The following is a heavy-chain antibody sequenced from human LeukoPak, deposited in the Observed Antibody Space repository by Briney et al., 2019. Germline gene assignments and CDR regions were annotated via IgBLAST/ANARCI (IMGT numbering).Heavy chain of an antibody. CDR1: GFTFSNYR. V-gene: IGHV3-74*01. CDR3: AKDRIAGTSDAFDI. Sequence: GGSLRLSCAASGFTFSNYRMHWVRQGPGKGLVWVSRISPDEINTNYADSVKGRFTISRGNAKNTLYLQMNSLRAEDTAVYYCAKDRIAGTSDAFDIWGQGTMVTVSS. J-gene: IGHJ3*02. CDR2: ISPDEINT. D-gene: IGHD6-13*01.